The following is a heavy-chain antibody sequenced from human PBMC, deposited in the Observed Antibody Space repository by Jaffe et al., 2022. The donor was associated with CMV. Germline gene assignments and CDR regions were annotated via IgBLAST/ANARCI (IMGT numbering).Heavy chain of an antibody. V-gene: IGHV4-59*08. Sequence: QVQLQESGPGLVKPSETLSLTCTVSGGSISSYYWSWIRQPPGKGLEWIGYIYYSGSTNYNPSLKSRVTISVDTSKNQFSLKLSSVTAADTAVYYCARHIYYDSSDAFDIWGQGTMVTVSS. CDR3: ARHIYYDSSDAFDI. D-gene: IGHD3-22*01. CDR2: IYYSGST. J-gene: IGHJ3*02. CDR1: GGSISSYY.